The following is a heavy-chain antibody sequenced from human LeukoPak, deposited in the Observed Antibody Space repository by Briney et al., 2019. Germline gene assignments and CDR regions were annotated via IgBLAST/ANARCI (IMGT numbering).Heavy chain of an antibody. CDR3: AKDGYHDSSGYYLDY. CDR2: ISWNSGSI. D-gene: IGHD3-22*01. J-gene: IGHJ4*02. V-gene: IGHV3-9*01. Sequence: GGSLRLSCAASGFTFDDYAMHWVRQAPGKGLEWVSGISWNSGSIGYADSVKGRFTISRDNAKNSLYLQMNSLRAEDTALYYCAKDGYHDSSGYYLDYWGQGTLVTVSS. CDR1: GFTFDDYA.